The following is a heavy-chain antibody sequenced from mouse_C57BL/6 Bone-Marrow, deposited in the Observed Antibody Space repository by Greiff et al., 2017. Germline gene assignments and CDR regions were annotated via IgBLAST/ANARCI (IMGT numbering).Heavy chain of an antibody. J-gene: IGHJ3*01. Sequence: EVKVEESGPELVKPGASVKISCKASGYSFTGYYMNWVKQSPEKSLEWIGEINPSTGGTTYNQKFKAKATLTVDKSSSTAYMQLMSLTSEDSAVXYCGRENWLRWFAYWGQGTLVTVSA. CDR2: INPSTGGT. V-gene: IGHV1-42*01. D-gene: IGHD2-2*01. CDR3: GRENWLRWFAY. CDR1: GYSFTGYY.